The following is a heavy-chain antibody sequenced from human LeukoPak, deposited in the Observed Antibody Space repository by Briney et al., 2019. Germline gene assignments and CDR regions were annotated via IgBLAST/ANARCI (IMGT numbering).Heavy chain of an antibody. D-gene: IGHD3-10*01. V-gene: IGHV3-11*05. Sequence: GGSLRLSCAASGFTFSDYYMSWIRQAPGKGLEWVSYISSSSSYTNYADSVKGRFTISRDNAKSSLYLQMNSLRAEDTAVYYCARGPGVRGVIIWAPFDYWGQGTLVTVSS. J-gene: IGHJ4*02. CDR2: ISSSSSYT. CDR3: ARGPGVRGVIIWAPFDY. CDR1: GFTFSDYY.